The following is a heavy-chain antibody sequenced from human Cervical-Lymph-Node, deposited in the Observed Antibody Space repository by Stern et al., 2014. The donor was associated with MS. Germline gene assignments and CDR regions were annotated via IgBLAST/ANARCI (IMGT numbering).Heavy chain of an antibody. D-gene: IGHD1-1*01. CDR3: AREGHAFWNNFRQSGYYYYGMDV. V-gene: IGHV4-30-4*01. J-gene: IGHJ6*02. CDR2: IYYSGPT. Sequence: MQLVESGPGLVKPSQTLSLTCTASGGPISSCDFHWSWHPPTPGQGLKYIGYIYYSGPTYYNPSPERRVIILVTPHKTPFTLTMTSVTDAGTAVYYCAREGHAFWNNFRQSGYYYYGMDVWGPGTTVIVSS. CDR1: GGPISSCDFH.